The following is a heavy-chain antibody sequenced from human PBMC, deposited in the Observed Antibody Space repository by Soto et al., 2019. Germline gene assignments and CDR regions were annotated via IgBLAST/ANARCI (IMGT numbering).Heavy chain of an antibody. Sequence: GASVKVSCKASGYTFTSYAMHWVRQAPGQRLDWMGWINAGNGNTKYSQKFQGRVTITRDTSASTVYMEMSSLRSEDTAVYYCARDRGDFIGILGRSSGWTQPRPVIYYFDCWGQGTLVTAPQ. CDR1: GYTFTSYA. D-gene: IGHD6-19*01. CDR3: ARDRGDFIGILGRSSGWTQPRPVIYYFDC. J-gene: IGHJ4*02. V-gene: IGHV1-3*01. CDR2: INAGNGNT.